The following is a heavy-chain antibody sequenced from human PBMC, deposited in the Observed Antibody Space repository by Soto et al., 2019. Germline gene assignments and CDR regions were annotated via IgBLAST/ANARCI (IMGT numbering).Heavy chain of an antibody. Sequence: GGSLRLSCAASGFTFSSYAMSWVRQAPGKVLEWVSAISGSGGSTYYADSVKGRFTISRDNSKNTLYLQMNSLRAEDTAVYYCAKAEFGGVIDRHFDYWGQGTLVTVSS. CDR1: GFTFSSYA. CDR2: ISGSGGST. J-gene: IGHJ4*02. D-gene: IGHD3-16*02. V-gene: IGHV3-23*01. CDR3: AKAEFGGVIDRHFDY.